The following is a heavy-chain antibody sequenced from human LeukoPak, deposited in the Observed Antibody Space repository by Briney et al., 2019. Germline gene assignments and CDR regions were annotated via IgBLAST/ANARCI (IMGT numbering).Heavy chain of an antibody. D-gene: IGHD2-2*01. CDR3: ASQYSSTSCYHAFDI. V-gene: IGHV5-51*01. CDR2: IYTGDSDT. Sequence: GESLKISCKGSGYSFVNYWIGWVRQMPGKGLEWMGIIYTGDSDTRYSPSFQGQVTISADKSISTAYLQWSSLKASDTAMYYCASQYSSTSCYHAFDISGQGTMVTVSS. CDR1: GYSFVNYW. J-gene: IGHJ3*02.